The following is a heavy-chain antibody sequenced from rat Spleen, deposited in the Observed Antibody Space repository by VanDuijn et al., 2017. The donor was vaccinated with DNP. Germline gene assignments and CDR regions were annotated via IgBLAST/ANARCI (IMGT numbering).Heavy chain of an antibody. D-gene: IGHD4-1*01. J-gene: IGHJ2*01. Sequence: EVQLAESGGGLVQPGRSLKLSCVASGFTFSNYWMTWIRQAPGKGLEWVASIINTGGTPYYRDSVKGRFTISRDNAKSTLYLQMDSLRSEDTATYYCARQDRDSYAHGLFDYWGQGVMVTVSS. CDR2: IINTGGTP. CDR1: GFTFSNYW. V-gene: IGHV5-31*01. CDR3: ARQDRDSYAHGLFDY.